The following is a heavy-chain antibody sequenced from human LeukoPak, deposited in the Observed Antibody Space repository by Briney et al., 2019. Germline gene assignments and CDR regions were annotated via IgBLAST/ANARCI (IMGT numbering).Heavy chain of an antibody. J-gene: IGHJ4*02. CDR2: IYYSGSA. Sequence: SETLSLTCTVSGGSMNNYYWSWMWQPPGKGLEYIADIYYSGSANYNSYLKSRVSISVDTSKNQFSLTMNSVTAADTAVFYCARWGVSFGGRNYLDYWGQGKPVTVSS. CDR3: ARWGVSFGGRNYLDY. CDR1: GGSMNNYY. D-gene: IGHD3-16*01. V-gene: IGHV4-59*01.